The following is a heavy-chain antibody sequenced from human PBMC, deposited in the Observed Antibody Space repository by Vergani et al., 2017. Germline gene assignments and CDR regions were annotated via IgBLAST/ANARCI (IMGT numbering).Heavy chain of an antibody. D-gene: IGHD6-19*01. CDR1: GFIFSSYA. V-gene: IGHV3-23*01. CDR2: ISASDGNT. Sequence: EVQLLESGGALVQPGKSLRLSCAASGFIFSSYAMTWVRQAPGKGLEWVSSISASDGNTYYADSLKGRVTISRDKSKNTLYLQMNSLRAEDTAVYYCARVGRSAVAGTFGAFDMWGQGTMVTVSS. CDR3: ARVGRSAVAGTFGAFDM. J-gene: IGHJ3*02.